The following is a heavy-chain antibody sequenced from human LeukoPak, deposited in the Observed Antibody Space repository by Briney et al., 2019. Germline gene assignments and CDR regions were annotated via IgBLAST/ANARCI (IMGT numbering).Heavy chain of an antibody. J-gene: IGHJ5*02. CDR3: ARGPRGGGWFDP. Sequence: ASVTVSCKASGYTFTSYDINWVRQATGQGLEWMGWMNPNSGNTGYAQKFQGRVTITRNTPISTAYMELSSLRSEDTAVYYCARGPRGGGWFDPWGQGTLVTVSS. D-gene: IGHD2-15*01. CDR2: MNPNSGNT. CDR1: GYTFTSYD. V-gene: IGHV1-8*03.